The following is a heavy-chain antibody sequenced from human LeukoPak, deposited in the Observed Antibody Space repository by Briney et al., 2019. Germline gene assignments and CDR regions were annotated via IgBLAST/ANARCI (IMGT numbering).Heavy chain of an antibody. V-gene: IGHV3-21*01. CDR2: INSSSSYI. D-gene: IGHD3-22*01. CDR1: GFTFSSYS. J-gene: IGHJ4*02. CDR3: ARDRLEYYYDTSGHF. Sequence: GGSLRLSCAASGFTFSSYSMNWVRQAPGPGLEWVSSINSSSSYIYYADSVKGRFTISRDNAKNSLYLQMNSLRAEDTAVYYCARDRLEYYYDTSGHFWGQGTLVTVSS.